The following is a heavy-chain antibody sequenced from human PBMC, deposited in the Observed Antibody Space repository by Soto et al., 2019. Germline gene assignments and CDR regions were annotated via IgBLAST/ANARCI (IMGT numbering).Heavy chain of an antibody. CDR1: GLTFSNYA. V-gene: IGHV3-23*01. CDR2: MSGSSSTT. D-gene: IGHD1-7*01. CDR3: AKNQERELPRVIDF. Sequence: GGSLRLSCATSGLTFSNYAMSWVRQAPGGGLEWVSSMSGSSSTTYYADSVRGRFTVSRDRSKNTLYLQMSSLRAEDTALYYCAKNQERELPRVIDFWGQGTLVTVPS. J-gene: IGHJ4*02.